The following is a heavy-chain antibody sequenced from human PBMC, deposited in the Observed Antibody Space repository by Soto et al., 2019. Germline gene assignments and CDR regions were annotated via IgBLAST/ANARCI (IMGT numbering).Heavy chain of an antibody. CDR2: IYYTGST. V-gene: IGHV4-59*01. Sequence: PSETLSLTCTVSSGSISTYYWSWIRQPPGKGLEWIGYIYYTGSTNYNPSLKTRVAISIDTSRNQVSLNLSSVTAADSAVYFCARARYQLLHPYYYGMDVWGQGTTVTVS. CDR3: ARARYQLLHPYYYGMDV. CDR1: SGSISTYY. D-gene: IGHD2-2*01. J-gene: IGHJ6*02.